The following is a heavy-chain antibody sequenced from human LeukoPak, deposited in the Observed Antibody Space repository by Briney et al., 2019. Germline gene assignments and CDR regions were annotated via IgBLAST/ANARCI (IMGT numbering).Heavy chain of an antibody. Sequence: PSETLSLTCTVSGGSISSGSYYWSWIRQPAGKGLEWIGRIYTSGSTNYNPSLKSRVTISVDTSKNQFSLKLSSVTAADTAVYYCAREPCSSTSCAEAAWGQGTLVTVSS. CDR2: IYTSGST. CDR1: GGSISSGSYY. D-gene: IGHD2-2*01. V-gene: IGHV4-61*02. CDR3: AREPCSSTSCAEAA. J-gene: IGHJ5*02.